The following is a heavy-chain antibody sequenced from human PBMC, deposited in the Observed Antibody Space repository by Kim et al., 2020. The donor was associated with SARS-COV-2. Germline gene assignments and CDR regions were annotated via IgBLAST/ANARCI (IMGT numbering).Heavy chain of an antibody. CDR1: GDTFSSYA. CDR2: ITPIFGTA. J-gene: IGHJ3*02. D-gene: IGHD3-22*01. Sequence: SVKVSCKTSGDTFSSYAISWVRQAPGQGFEWMGGITPIFGTANYAQTFQGRDTITADESTSTAYMEVSSLRSEDTAVYYCARPYYDSTETDAFDIWGQGTMVTVSS. V-gene: IGHV1-69*13. CDR3: ARPYYDSTETDAFDI.